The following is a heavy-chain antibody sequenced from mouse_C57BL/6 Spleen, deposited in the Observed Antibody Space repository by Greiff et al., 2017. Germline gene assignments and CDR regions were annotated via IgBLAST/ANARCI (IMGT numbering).Heavy chain of an antibody. CDR2: ISYDGSN. D-gene: IGHD2-1*01. Sequence: VQLQQSGPGLVKPSQSLSLTCSVTGYSITSGYYWNWIRQFPGNKLEWMGYISYDGSNNYNPSLKNRISITRDTSKNQFFLKLNSVTTEDTATYYCAREKDYGNRAYWGQGTLVTVSA. J-gene: IGHJ3*01. CDR3: AREKDYGNRAY. V-gene: IGHV3-6*01. CDR1: GYSITSGYY.